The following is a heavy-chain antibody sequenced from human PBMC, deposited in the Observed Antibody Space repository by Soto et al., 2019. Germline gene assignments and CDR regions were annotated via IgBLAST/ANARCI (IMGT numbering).Heavy chain of an antibody. D-gene: IGHD3-3*01. CDR2: INAGNGNT. J-gene: IGHJ4*02. V-gene: IGHV1-3*01. CDR3: SSGDDRRFLEWSYFDY. CDR1: GYTFTSYA. Sequence: QVQLVQSGAEVKKPGASVKVSCKASGYTFTSYAMHWVRQAPGQRLEWMGWINAGNGNTKYSQKFQGRVTTTSDTSASTAYMELSSLRSEDTAVYYCSSGDDRRFLEWSYFDYWGQGTLVTVSS.